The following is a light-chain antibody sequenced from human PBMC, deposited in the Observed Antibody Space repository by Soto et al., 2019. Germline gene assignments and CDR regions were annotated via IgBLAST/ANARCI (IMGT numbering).Light chain of an antibody. CDR3: QSYDSDFVV. J-gene: IGLJ2*01. CDR1: SGSIANNY. CDR2: ENN. V-gene: IGLV6-57*04. Sequence: NFMLTQPHSVSESPGKTLSMSCTRSSGSIANNYVQWYQQRPGSAPTTVIYENNQRLSGVPDRFSGSTDGSSNSASLTISGLQTEDEADYYCQSYDSDFVVFGGGTKVTVL.